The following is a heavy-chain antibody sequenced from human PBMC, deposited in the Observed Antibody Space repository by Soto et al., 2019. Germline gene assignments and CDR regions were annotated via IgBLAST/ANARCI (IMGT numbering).Heavy chain of an antibody. CDR1: GYTFTSYG. J-gene: IGHJ6*02. V-gene: IGHV1-18*01. CDR2: ISAYNGNT. CDR3: ARVSRFDYDIFVPDYYYYGMDV. Sequence: ASVKVSCKASGYTFTSYGISWVRQAPGQGLEWMGWISAYNGNTNYAQKLQGRVTMTTDTSTSTAYMELRSLRSDGTAVYYCARVSRFDYDIFVPDYYYYGMDVWGQGTTVTVSS. D-gene: IGHD3-9*01.